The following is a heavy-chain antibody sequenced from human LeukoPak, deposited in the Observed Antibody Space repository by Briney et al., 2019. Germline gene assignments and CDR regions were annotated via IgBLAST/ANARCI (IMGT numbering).Heavy chain of an antibody. V-gene: IGHV4-59*08. CDR3: VRSIWFGELLPDY. CDR1: GGSISSYY. Sequence: SETLSLTCTVSGGSISSYYWSWIRQPPGKGLEWIGYIYYSGSTNYNPSLKSRVTISVDTSKNQFSLKLSSVTAADTAVYYCVRSIWFGELLPDYWGQGTLVTVSS. J-gene: IGHJ4*02. D-gene: IGHD3-10*01. CDR2: IYYSGST.